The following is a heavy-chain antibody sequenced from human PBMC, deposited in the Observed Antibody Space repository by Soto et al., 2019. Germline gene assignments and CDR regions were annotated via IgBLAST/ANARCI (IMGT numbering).Heavy chain of an antibody. V-gene: IGHV3-30*18. CDR1: GFTVSGNY. CDR3: AKPLYDFWSGYSGHIFDY. D-gene: IGHD3-3*01. Sequence: QPGGSLRLSCAASGFTVSGNYMSWVRQAPGKGLEWVAVISYDGSNKYYADSVKGRFTISRDNSKNTLYLQMNSLRAEDTAVYYCAKPLYDFWSGYSGHIFDYWGQGTLVTVSS. J-gene: IGHJ4*02. CDR2: ISYDGSNK.